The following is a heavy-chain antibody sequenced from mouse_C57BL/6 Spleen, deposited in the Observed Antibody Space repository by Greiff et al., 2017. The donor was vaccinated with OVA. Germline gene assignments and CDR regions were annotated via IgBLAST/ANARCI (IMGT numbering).Heavy chain of an antibody. Sequence: VQLQQSGAELVKPGASVKLSCTASGFNIKDYYMHWVKQRPEQGLEWIGRIDPEDGETKYAPKFPGKATITADTSSNTAYLQLSSLTSEDAAVWYCARRYVRSYYGYVDVWGTGTTVTVSS. CDR1: GFNIKDYY. D-gene: IGHD1-1*01. CDR2: IDPEDGET. CDR3: ARRYVRSYYGYVDV. V-gene: IGHV14-2*01. J-gene: IGHJ1*03.